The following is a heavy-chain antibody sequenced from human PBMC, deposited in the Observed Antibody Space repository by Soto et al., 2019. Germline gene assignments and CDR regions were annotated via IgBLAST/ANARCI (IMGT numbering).Heavy chain of an antibody. CDR1: GYNFTDYD. CDR3: VSASTYNREWYVTCVI. CDR2: LTPNDDAI. J-gene: IGHJ4*02. V-gene: IGHV1-46*01. D-gene: IGHD1-1*01. Sequence: QVQLVQSGAAVKKPGPSVKVSCKASGYNFTDYDMHWVRQAPGQGLEWMGMLTPNDDAINYAQKFQGRVSMTRDTITSAVFTELISLRFEDTAMYYCVSASTYNREWYVTCVIWGAGTLITVSS.